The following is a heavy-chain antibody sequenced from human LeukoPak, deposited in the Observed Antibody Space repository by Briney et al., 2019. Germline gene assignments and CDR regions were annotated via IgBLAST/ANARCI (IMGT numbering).Heavy chain of an antibody. D-gene: IGHD1-20*01. CDR3: ARGGLSDRTGYYWGPFEY. CDR1: GFTFSSYG. J-gene: IGHJ4*02. V-gene: IGHV3-30*03. Sequence: GRSLRLSCAASGFTFSSYGMDWGGQGPGKGREGGAGISYDGSNTYYAGSVKGRFTISRDSSKITLYLQMNSLRAEDTAVYFCARGGLSDRTGYYWGPFEYWGQGTLVTVSS. CDR2: ISYDGSNT.